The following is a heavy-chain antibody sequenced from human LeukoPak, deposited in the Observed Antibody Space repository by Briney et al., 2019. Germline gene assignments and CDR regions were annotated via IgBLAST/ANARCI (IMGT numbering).Heavy chain of an antibody. J-gene: IGHJ4*02. CDR1: GGSISSSNCY. D-gene: IGHD1-14*01. CDR2: IYYSGST. Sequence: SETLSLTCTVSGGSISSSNCYWAWIRQPPGKGLEWIGTIYYSGSTYYNASLKSRITMSVDTSKNQFSLKLSSVTAADTAVYYCARLSKPGSFDYWGQGALVTVSS. V-gene: IGHV4-39*01. CDR3: ARLSKPGSFDY.